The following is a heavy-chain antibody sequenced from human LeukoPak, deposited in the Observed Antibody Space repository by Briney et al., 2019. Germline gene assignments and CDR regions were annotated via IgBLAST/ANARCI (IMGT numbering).Heavy chain of an antibody. CDR3: VRDCSGGSCYLYFDY. Sequence: ASVKVSCKASGYTFTSYYMHWVRQAPGQGLEWMGIINPSGGSTSYAQKFQGRVTMTRDTSTSTVYMELSSLRSEDTAVYYCVRDCSGGSCYLYFDYWGQGTLVTVSS. CDR1: GYTFTSYY. J-gene: IGHJ4*02. D-gene: IGHD2-15*01. V-gene: IGHV1-46*01. CDR2: INPSGGST.